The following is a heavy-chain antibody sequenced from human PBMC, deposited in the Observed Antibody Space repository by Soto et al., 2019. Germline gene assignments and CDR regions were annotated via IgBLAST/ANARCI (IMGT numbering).Heavy chain of an antibody. J-gene: IGHJ4*02. CDR3: AKRFRGVLLNPEVD. CDR2: ISGSGGYT. CDR1: GLTFSSYA. V-gene: IGHV3-23*01. D-gene: IGHD3-10*01. Sequence: EVQLLESGGDLVQPGGSLRLSCVASGLTFSSYAMSWVRQAPGKGLEWVPVISGSGGYTDYADSVKGRFTISRDNSKNTLYLQMNSLRAEDTALYYCAKRFRGVLLNPEVDWGQGTLVTFSS.